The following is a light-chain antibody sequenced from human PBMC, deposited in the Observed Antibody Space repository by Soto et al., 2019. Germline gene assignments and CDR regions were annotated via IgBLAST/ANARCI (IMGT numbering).Light chain of an antibody. CDR3: SSYTTSSTLV. CDR1: SSDVGAYNY. J-gene: IGLJ3*02. V-gene: IGLV2-14*01. Sequence: QSALTQPASVSGSPGQSITISCTGTSSDVGAYNYVSWYQQHPGKPPKLMIYEVSHRPSGVSNRFSGSKSGNTASLTISGLQAEDEADYYCSSYTTSSTLVFGGGTKLTVL. CDR2: EVS.